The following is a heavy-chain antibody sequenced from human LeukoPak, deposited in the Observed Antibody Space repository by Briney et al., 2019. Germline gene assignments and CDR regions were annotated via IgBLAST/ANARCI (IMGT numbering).Heavy chain of an antibody. CDR3: ARDPSSSWPDY. Sequence: GGSLRLSRAASGFTFSSYAMHWVRQAPGKGLEWVAVISYDGSNKYYADSVKGRFTISRDNSKNTLYLQMNSLRAEDTAVYYCARDPSSSWPDYWGQGTLVTVSS. V-gene: IGHV3-30*01. J-gene: IGHJ4*02. D-gene: IGHD6-13*01. CDR1: GFTFSSYA. CDR2: ISYDGSNK.